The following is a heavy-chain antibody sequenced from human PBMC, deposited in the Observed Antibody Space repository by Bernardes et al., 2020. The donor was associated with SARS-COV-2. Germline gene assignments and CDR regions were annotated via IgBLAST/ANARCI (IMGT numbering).Heavy chain of an antibody. D-gene: IGHD3-9*01. CDR3: ARDPACFNERDCDWGAFDI. Sequence: GGSLRLSCSASGFIFSSYWMTWVRQAPGKGLEWVASIRSDGRDKQYVDSVKGRLTISRDNARNSLFLQINSLRAEDTAVYYCARDPACFNERDCDWGAFDIWGRGTRVTVSS. V-gene: IGHV3-7*01. J-gene: IGHJ3*02. CDR1: GFIFSSYW. CDR2: IRSDGRDK.